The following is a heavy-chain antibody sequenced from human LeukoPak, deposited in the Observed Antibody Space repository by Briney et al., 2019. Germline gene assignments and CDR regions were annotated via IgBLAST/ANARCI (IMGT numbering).Heavy chain of an antibody. CDR3: ARFGGYCSSTSCSGHFQH. CDR1: GFTFSSYS. D-gene: IGHD2-2*01. V-gene: IGHV3-48*01. CDR2: ISSSSSTI. J-gene: IGHJ1*01. Sequence: GGSLRLSCAASGFTFSSYSMNWVRQAPGKGLEWVSYISSSSSTIYYADSVKGRFTISRDNAKNSLYLQMNSLRAEDTAVYYCARFGGYCSSTSCSGHFQHWGQGTLVTVSS.